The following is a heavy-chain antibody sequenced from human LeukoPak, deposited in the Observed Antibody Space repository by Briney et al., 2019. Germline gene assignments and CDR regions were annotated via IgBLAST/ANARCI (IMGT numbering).Heavy chain of an antibody. J-gene: IGHJ4*02. CDR1: GYTFTGYY. CDR2: INPNSGGT. D-gene: IGHD2-15*01. CDR3: ARVVCSGGSCYWDY. V-gene: IGHV1-2*04. Sequence: ASVKVSCKASGYTFTGYYTHWVRQAPGQGLEWMGWINPNSGGTNYAQKFQGWVTMTRDTSISTAYMELSRLRSDDTAVYYCARVVCSGGSCYWDYWGQGTLVTVSS.